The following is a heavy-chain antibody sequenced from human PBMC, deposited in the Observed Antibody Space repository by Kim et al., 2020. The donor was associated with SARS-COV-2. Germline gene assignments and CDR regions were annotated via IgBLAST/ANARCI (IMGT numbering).Heavy chain of an antibody. Sequence: ASVKVSCKASGYTFTSYGISWVRQAPGQGLEWMGWISAYNGNTNYAQKLQGRVTMTTDTSTSTAYMELRSLRSDDTAVYYCARDGAPFRVAGTGNPYYFDYWGQGTLVTVSS. J-gene: IGHJ4*02. CDR1: GYTFTSYG. V-gene: IGHV1-18*04. CDR3: ARDGAPFRVAGTGNPYYFDY. CDR2: ISAYNGNT. D-gene: IGHD6-19*01.